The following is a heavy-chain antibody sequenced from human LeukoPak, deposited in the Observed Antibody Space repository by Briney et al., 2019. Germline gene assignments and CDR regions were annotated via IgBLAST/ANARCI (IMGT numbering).Heavy chain of an antibody. D-gene: IGHD4-11*01. Sequence: ASVKVSCKASGYAFTSYHIHWMRQAPGQGLGWMGIIIPSSGSTTYAQKFQGRVTMTRDTSTSTVYMELSSPTSDDTAVYFCARSDYNDYRGLGFWGQGTLVTVSS. CDR1: GYAFTSYH. J-gene: IGHJ4*02. CDR3: ARSDYNDYRGLGF. V-gene: IGHV1-46*01. CDR2: IIPSSGST.